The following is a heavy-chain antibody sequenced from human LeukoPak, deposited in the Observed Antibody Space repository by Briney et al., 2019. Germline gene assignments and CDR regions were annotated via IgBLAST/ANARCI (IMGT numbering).Heavy chain of an antibody. Sequence: GASVKVSCKVSGYTLTELSMHWVRQAPGKGLEWMGGFDPDDGETIYAQKFQGGVTMTEDTSTDTAYMELSSLRSEDTAVYYCASRIPPRDVVPAANYYGIDVWGQGTTVTVSS. J-gene: IGHJ6*02. CDR1: GYTLTELS. V-gene: IGHV1-24*01. CDR3: ASRIPPRDVVPAANYYGIDV. CDR2: FDPDDGET. D-gene: IGHD2-2*01.